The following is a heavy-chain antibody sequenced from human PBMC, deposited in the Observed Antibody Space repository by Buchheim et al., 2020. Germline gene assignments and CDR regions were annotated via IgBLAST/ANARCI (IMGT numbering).Heavy chain of an antibody. D-gene: IGHD3-3*01. V-gene: IGHV3-30*04. CDR2: ISYDGSNK. CDR3: ASMTYYDFWSGYYYYYYYGMDV. CDR1: GFTFSSYA. Sequence: QVQLVESGGGVVQPGRSLRLSCAASGFTFSSYAMHWVRQAPGKGLEWVAVISYDGSNKYYADSVKGRFTISRDNSKHKLYLQMNSLRAEDTAVYYCASMTYYDFWSGYYYYYYYGMDVWGQGTT. J-gene: IGHJ6*02.